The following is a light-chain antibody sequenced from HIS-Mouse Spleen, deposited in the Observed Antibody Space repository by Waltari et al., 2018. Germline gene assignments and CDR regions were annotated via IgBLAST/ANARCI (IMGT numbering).Light chain of an antibody. Sequence: QSVLTQPPSASGTPAPRVTISCSGSSSNIVSHSVYWYQQLPGTAPKLLIYRNNPRPSGVPDRFSGSKSGTSASLAISGLRSEDEADYYCAAWDDSLSGPVFGGGTKLTVL. V-gene: IGLV1-47*01. CDR2: RNN. CDR1: SSNIVSHS. CDR3: AAWDDSLSGPV. J-gene: IGLJ3*02.